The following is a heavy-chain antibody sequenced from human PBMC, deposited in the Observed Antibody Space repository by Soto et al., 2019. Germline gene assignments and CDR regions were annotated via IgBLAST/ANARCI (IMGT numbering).Heavy chain of an antibody. J-gene: IGHJ4*02. CDR2: IIPVFGPP. D-gene: IGHD6-13*01. Sequence: WASVKVSCKSSRGTFTTDAISWVRQAPGQGLEWMGVIIPVFGPPTYAQRFQGRVTISADESTSTAHLELSNLRSEDTAIYYCVRGGHNSGWYRTFDFWGQGTLVTVSS. CDR3: VRGGHNSGWYRTFDF. CDR1: RGTFTTDA. V-gene: IGHV1-69*13.